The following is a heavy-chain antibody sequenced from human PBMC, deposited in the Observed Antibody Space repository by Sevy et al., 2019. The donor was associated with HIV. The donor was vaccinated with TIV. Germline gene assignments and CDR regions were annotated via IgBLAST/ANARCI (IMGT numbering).Heavy chain of an antibody. Sequence: GGSLRLSCTASGFTFSDYAMTWVRQAPGKGLEWVSFIRSKFYGGTAEYAASLKGRFSISRDDSKNIAYLQMNSLKTDDTGVYYCIRDGRGYSRSFDYWGQGTLVTVSS. J-gene: IGHJ4*02. CDR2: IRSKFYGGTA. CDR3: IRDGRGYSRSFDY. V-gene: IGHV3-49*04. CDR1: GFTFSDYA. D-gene: IGHD5-18*01.